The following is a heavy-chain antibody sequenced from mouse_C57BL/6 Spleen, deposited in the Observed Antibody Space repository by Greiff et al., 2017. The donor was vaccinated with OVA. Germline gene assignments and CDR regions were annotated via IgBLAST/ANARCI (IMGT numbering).Heavy chain of an antibody. Sequence: DVHLVESEGGLVQPGSSMKLSCTASGFTFSDYYMAWVRQVPEKGLEWVANINYDGSSTYYLDSLKSRFIISRDNAKNIRYLQMSSLKSEDTATDYCARDLDDAMDYWGQGTSVTVSS. J-gene: IGHJ4*01. CDR3: ARDLDDAMDY. CDR1: GFTFSDYY. CDR2: INYDGSST. V-gene: IGHV5-16*01.